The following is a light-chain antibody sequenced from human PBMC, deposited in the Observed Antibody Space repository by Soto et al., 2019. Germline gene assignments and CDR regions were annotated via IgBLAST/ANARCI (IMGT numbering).Light chain of an antibody. CDR1: SSDVGSSNL. V-gene: IGLV2-23*01. CDR3: CSFARSSTFYV. Sequence: QSVLTQPASVSGSPGQSITISCSGTSSDVGSSNLVSWYQQHPGKAPKLIVFEADSRPSGVSGRFSGSKSGNTASLTISGLRAEDEADYYCCSFARSSTFYVFGTGTKLTVL. CDR2: EAD. J-gene: IGLJ1*01.